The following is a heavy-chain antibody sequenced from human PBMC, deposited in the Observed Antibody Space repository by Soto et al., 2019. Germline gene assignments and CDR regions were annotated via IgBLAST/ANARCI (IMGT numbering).Heavy chain of an antibody. CDR2: INHSGST. D-gene: IGHD3-16*02. Sequence: PSETLSLTCAVYGGSFSGYFWSWIRQPPGKGLEWIGEINHSGSTNYIPSLKSRVTISADTSKNQFSLKLSSVTAADTAVYFCARGRLHLGELSFNYLDFWGQGTMVTVSS. J-gene: IGHJ4*02. V-gene: IGHV4-34*01. CDR3: ARGRLHLGELSFNYLDF. CDR1: GGSFSGYF.